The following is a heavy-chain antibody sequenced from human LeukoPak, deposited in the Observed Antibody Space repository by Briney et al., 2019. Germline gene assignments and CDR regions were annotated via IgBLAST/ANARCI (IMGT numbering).Heavy chain of an antibody. CDR3: ARDLGLGWFDP. CDR2: FDPEDGET. CDR1: GYTLTELS. D-gene: IGHD3-16*01. V-gene: IGHV1-24*01. J-gene: IGHJ5*02. Sequence: ASVKVSCKVSGYTLTELSMHWVRQAPGKGLEWMGGFDPEDGETIYAQKLQGRVTMTTDTSTSTAYMELRSLRSDDTAVYYCARDLGLGWFDPWGQGTLVTVSS.